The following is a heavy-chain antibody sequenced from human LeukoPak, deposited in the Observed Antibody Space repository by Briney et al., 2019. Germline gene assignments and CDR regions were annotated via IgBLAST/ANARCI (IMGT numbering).Heavy chain of an antibody. V-gene: IGHV3-23*01. CDR2: ISGSGDST. CDR1: GFTFSSYA. CDR3: AKDPVYRLDAFDI. J-gene: IGHJ3*02. Sequence: PGGSLRLSCAASGFTFSSYAMSWVRQAPGEGLEWVSAISGSGDSTNYADSVKGRFSISRDNSKNTLYLQMNSLRAEDTAVYYCAKDPVYRLDAFDIWGQGTMVTVSS.